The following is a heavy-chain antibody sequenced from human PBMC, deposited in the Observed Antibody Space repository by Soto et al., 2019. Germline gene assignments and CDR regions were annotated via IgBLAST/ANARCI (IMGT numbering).Heavy chain of an antibody. D-gene: IGHD2-15*01. V-gene: IGHV3-23*01. Sequence: GGSLRLSCAASGFTFSSYAMSWVRQAPGKGLEWVSAISGSGGSTYYADSVKGRFTISRDNSKNTLYLQMNSLRAEDTAVYYCATLPGYCSGGSCLVDYWGQGTLVTVSS. CDR2: ISGSGGST. J-gene: IGHJ4*02. CDR3: ATLPGYCSGGSCLVDY. CDR1: GFTFSSYA.